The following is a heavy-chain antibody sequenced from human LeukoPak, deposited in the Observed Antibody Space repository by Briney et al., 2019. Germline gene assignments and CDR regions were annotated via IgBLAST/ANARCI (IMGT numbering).Heavy chain of an antibody. J-gene: IGHJ6*03. Sequence: PGGSLRLSCAASGFIFSSYWMSWVRQAPGKGLEWVANIKQDGSEKYYVDSVKGRFTISRDNAKKSVYVQMNSLRVEDTAVCYCARGYYDFWSGYYSYYYYMDVWGKGTTVTVSS. V-gene: IGHV3-7*01. D-gene: IGHD3-3*01. CDR1: GFIFSSYW. CDR3: ARGYYDFWSGYYSYYYYMDV. CDR2: IKQDGSEK.